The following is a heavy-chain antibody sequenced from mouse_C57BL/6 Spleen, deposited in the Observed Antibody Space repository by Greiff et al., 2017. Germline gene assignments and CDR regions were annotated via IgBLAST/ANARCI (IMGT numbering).Heavy chain of an antibody. J-gene: IGHJ1*03. CDR2: IDPENGDT. V-gene: IGHV14-4*01. Sequence: EVKLQQSGAELVRPGASVKLSCTASGFNIKDDYMHWVKQRPEQGLEWIGWIDPENGDTEYASNFQGKATITADTSSNTAYLQLSSLTSEDTAVYYCTRVYYGSRRWYFDVWGTGTTVTVSS. D-gene: IGHD1-1*01. CDR1: GFNIKDDY. CDR3: TRVYYGSRRWYFDV.